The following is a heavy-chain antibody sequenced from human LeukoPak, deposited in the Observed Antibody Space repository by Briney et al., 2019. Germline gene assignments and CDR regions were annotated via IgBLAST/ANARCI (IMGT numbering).Heavy chain of an antibody. CDR2: ISVSGTI. CDR1: GFSLSTYS. Sequence: PGGSLRLSCAASGFSLSTYSLNWVRQTPGKGLEWLSYISVSGTIHYADSVKGRFTISRDNGRNSVSLQMNCLRAGDTGVYFCATAPHGASDYIDVWGRGTTVSVSS. CDR3: ATAPHGASDYIDV. V-gene: IGHV3-48*01. J-gene: IGHJ6*03. D-gene: IGHD3-16*01.